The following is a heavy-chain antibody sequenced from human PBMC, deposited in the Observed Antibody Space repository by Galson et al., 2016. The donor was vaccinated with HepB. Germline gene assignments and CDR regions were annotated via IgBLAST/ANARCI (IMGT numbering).Heavy chain of an antibody. J-gene: IGHJ1*01. CDR3: AKDPGGQNMDEYFQH. CDR1: GLTFSNFA. CDR2: LSGSSTYT. Sequence: SLRLSCAASGLTFSNFALSWARQAPGKGLEWVATLSGSSTYTYYPDSVKGRFIISRDNSKKTLYLQLSSLRADGTAVYYCAKDPGGQNMDEYFQHWGQGTLVTVSS. V-gene: IGHV3-23*01. D-gene: IGHD1/OR15-1a*01.